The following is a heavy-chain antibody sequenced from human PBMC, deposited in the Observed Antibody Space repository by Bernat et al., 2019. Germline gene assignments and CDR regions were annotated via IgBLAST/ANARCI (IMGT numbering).Heavy chain of an antibody. CDR3: ARMVQGVIITGFDC. CDR2: INPNSGGT. Sequence: QVQLVESGAEVKKPGASVKVSCKASGYTFTGYYMHWVRQAPGQGLEWMGRINPNSGGTNYAQKFQGRVTMTRDTSISTAYMELSRLRSDDTAVYYCARMVQGVIITGFDCWGQGTLVTVSS. V-gene: IGHV1-2*06. J-gene: IGHJ4*02. CDR1: GYTFTGYY. D-gene: IGHD3-10*01.